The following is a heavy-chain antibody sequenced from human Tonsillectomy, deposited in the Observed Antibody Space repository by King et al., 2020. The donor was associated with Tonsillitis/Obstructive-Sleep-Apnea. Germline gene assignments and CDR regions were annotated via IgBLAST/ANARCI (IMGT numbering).Heavy chain of an antibody. Sequence: VQLVESGGGWVQPGRSLRLSCTASGFTFGDYAMSWVRQAPGKGLEWVGFIRSKAYGGTTEYAASVKGRFTISRDDSKSIAYLQMNSLKTEDTAVYYCTRDIAARPDVAFDMWGQGTMVTVSS. CDR2: IRSKAYGGTT. V-gene: IGHV3-49*04. CDR3: TRDIAARPDVAFDM. J-gene: IGHJ3*02. D-gene: IGHD6-6*01. CDR1: GFTFGDYA.